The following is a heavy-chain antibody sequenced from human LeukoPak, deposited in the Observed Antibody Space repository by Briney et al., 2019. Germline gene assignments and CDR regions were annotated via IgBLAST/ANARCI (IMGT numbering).Heavy chain of an antibody. D-gene: IGHD1-7*01. CDR3: AKGNWNYPLDY. V-gene: IGHV3-23*01. J-gene: IGHJ4*02. Sequence: GGSLRLSCAASGFTFSSYAISGVRQAPGKGLEGVSAISGSGGSTYYADSVKGRFTISRDNSKNTLYLQMNSLRAEDTAVYYCAKGNWNYPLDYWGQGTLVTVSS. CDR2: ISGSGGST. CDR1: GFTFSSYA.